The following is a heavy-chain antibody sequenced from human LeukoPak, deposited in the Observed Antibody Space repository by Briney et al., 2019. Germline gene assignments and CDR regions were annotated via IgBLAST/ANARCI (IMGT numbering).Heavy chain of an antibody. CDR1: GGSISSSSYY. CDR3: ARQYSSRTNWFDP. V-gene: IGHV4-39*01. D-gene: IGHD6-13*01. CDR2: IYYSGST. J-gene: IGHJ5*02. Sequence: SETLSPTCTVSGGSISSSSYYWGWIRQPPGKGLEWIGSIYYSGSTYYNPSLKSRVTISVDTSKNQFSLKLSSVTAADTAVYYCARQYSSRTNWFDPWGQGTLVTVSS.